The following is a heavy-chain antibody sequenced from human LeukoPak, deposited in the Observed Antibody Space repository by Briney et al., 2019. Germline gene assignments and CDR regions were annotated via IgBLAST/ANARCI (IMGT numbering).Heavy chain of an antibody. CDR2: INHSGST. CDR3: ARGKTVTIHY. V-gene: IGHV4-34*01. CDR1: GGSFSGYY. Sequence: SETLSLTRAVYGGSFSGYYWSWIRQPPGKGLEWIGEINHSGSTNYNPSLKSRVTISVDTPKNQFSLKLSSVTAADTAVYYCARGKTVTIHYWGQGTLVTVSS. J-gene: IGHJ4*02. D-gene: IGHD4-17*01.